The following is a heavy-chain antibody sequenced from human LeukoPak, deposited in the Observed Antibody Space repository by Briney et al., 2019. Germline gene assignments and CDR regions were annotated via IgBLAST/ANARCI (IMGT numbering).Heavy chain of an antibody. V-gene: IGHV4-31*03. J-gene: IGHJ4*02. CDR1: GDSLSDGYY. CDR3: ARSKRLRLAILGFDY. Sequence: PSQTLSLICTVFGDSLSDGYYWTWIRQHPGKGLEWIGHIYDSGSTYNPSLKSRVTISVGTSRYKFSLNLSSVTAADTAVYYCARSKRLRLAILGFDYWGQGTLVTVAS. D-gene: IGHD5-12*01. CDR2: IYDSGST.